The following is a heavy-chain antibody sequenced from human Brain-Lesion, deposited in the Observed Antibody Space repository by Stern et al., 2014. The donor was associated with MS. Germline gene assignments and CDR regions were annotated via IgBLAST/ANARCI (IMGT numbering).Heavy chain of an antibody. Sequence: VQLVESGPGLVKPSETLSLTCTVSGGSINTNNYYWGWIRQPPGKGLEWIGNIYSSGSTFYSPSLKSPVTMSVDTSKNQFPLKRSSVTAADTAVYYCARTGDDFGDYSLSYWGQGTLVTVSS. CDR2: IYSSGST. V-gene: IGHV4-39*01. CDR1: GGSINTNNYY. J-gene: IGHJ4*02. D-gene: IGHD4-17*01. CDR3: ARTGDDFGDYSLSY.